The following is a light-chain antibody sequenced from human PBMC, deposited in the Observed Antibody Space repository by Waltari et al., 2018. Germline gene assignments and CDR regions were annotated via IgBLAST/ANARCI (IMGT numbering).Light chain of an antibody. Sequence: EVVLTQSPATLSLSPGERATLSSRASQSVVRFLAWYQHKPGQAPRLLIYDASTRAAGVPARFSGSGSGRDFTLTINTLEPDDFAVYYCQQRTNWLTFGGGTKVEIK. CDR2: DAS. J-gene: IGKJ4*01. V-gene: IGKV3-11*02. CDR3: QQRTNWLT. CDR1: QSVVRF.